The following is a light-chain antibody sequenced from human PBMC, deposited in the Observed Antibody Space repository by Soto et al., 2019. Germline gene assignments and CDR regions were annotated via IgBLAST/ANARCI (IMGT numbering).Light chain of an antibody. CDR3: QQRSNWPIT. CDR1: QSVNNN. CDR2: SAS. V-gene: IGKV3-15*01. Sequence: EIVMTQSPVTLSVSPGERATLSRTASQSVNNNVAWYQQKPGHTPRLLIYSASIGATGTPARFSGSGSGTDFTLTISSLEPEDFAVYYCQQRSNWPITVGQGTRLEIK. J-gene: IGKJ5*01.